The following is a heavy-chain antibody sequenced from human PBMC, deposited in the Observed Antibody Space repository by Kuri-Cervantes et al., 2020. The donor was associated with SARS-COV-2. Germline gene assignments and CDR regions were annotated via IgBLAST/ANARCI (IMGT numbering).Heavy chain of an antibody. J-gene: IGHJ4*02. Sequence: LSLTCAASGFTFSSYAMHWVRQAPGKGLVWVSRINSDGSSTSYADSVKGRFTISRDNAKNTLYLQMNSLRAEDTAVYYCARELEDYDFWSGYSGPFAYWGQGTLVTVSS. D-gene: IGHD3-3*01. CDR3: ARELEDYDFWSGYSGPFAY. CDR1: GFTFSSYA. CDR2: INSDGSST. V-gene: IGHV3-74*01.